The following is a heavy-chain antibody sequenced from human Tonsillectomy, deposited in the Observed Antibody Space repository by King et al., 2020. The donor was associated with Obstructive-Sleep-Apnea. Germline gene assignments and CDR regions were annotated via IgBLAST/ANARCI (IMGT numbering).Heavy chain of an antibody. J-gene: IGHJ4*02. Sequence: VQLVESGGGLVKPGGSLRLSCAASGFIFSLYSVNWVRQAPGKGLEWVSSISSTSNNIYYANSVKGRFTISRDNAKNSLYLQMNSLRAEDTALYYCAGGEEGFDYWGQGTLVTVSS. CDR2: ISSTSNNI. CDR3: AGGEEGFDY. CDR1: GFIFSLYS. V-gene: IGHV3-21*01.